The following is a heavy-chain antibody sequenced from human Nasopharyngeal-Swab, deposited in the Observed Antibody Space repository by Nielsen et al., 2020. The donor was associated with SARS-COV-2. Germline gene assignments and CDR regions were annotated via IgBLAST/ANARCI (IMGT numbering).Heavy chain of an antibody. Sequence: ASVKVSCKASGYSFTRYALHWLRQAPGQGLEWMGWISAYNGNTNYAQKLQGRVTMTTDTSTSTAYMELRSLRSDDTAVYYCARHGIAVAGTGMDVWGQGTTVTVSS. V-gene: IGHV1-18*01. CDR3: ARHGIAVAGTGMDV. J-gene: IGHJ6*02. CDR2: ISAYNGNT. CDR1: GYSFTRYA. D-gene: IGHD6-19*01.